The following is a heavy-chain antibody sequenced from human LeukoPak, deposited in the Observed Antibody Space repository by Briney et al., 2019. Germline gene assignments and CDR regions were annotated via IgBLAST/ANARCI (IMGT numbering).Heavy chain of an antibody. CDR1: GFTFSSYW. Sequence: GGSLRLSCAASGFTFSSYWMTWVRQAPGKGLEWVANIKQDGSEKYYVDSVEGRFTISRDNAKNSLYLQMNSLRAEDTAVYYCARDGAQSGTQIFIHGWFDPWGQGTLVTVSS. CDR2: IKQDGSEK. J-gene: IGHJ5*02. V-gene: IGHV3-7*01. D-gene: IGHD1-14*01. CDR3: ARDGAQSGTQIFIHGWFDP.